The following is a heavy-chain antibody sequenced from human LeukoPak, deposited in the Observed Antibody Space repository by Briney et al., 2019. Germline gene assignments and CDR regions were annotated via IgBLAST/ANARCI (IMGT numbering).Heavy chain of an antibody. CDR1: RFTFSSYG. V-gene: IGHV3-23*01. Sequence: GGSLRLSCAASRFTFSSYGMSWVRQAPGKGLEWVSAISGSGGSTYYADSVKGRFTISRDNSKNTLYLQMNSLRAEDTAVYYCANDVLLWFGEFTFDYWGQGTLVTVSS. CDR3: ANDVLLWFGEFTFDY. J-gene: IGHJ4*02. D-gene: IGHD3-10*01. CDR2: ISGSGGST.